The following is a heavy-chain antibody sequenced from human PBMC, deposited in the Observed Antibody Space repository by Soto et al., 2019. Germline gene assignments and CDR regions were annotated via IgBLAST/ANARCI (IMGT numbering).Heavy chain of an antibody. V-gene: IGHV4-59*01. CDR2: IYYSGST. D-gene: IGHD5-18*01. J-gene: IGHJ5*01. CDR3: ARDGFGYSYAYNSSDF. Sequence: SETLSLTCTVSGGSISSYYWSWIRQPPGKGLEWIGYIYYSGSTNYNPSLKSRVTISVDTSKNQFSLKLSSVTAADTAVYYCARDGFGYSYAYNSSDFWGQGPLVTVSS. CDR1: GGSISSYY.